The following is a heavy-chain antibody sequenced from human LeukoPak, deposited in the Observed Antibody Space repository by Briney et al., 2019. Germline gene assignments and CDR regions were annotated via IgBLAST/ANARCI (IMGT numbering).Heavy chain of an antibody. Sequence: ASVKVSCKASGGTFSSYAISWVRQAPGQGLEWMGGVIPIFGTANYAQKFQGRVTITADESTSTAYMELSSLRSEDTAVYYCARSGYDFRSGYHNWGQGTLVTVSS. V-gene: IGHV1-69*13. J-gene: IGHJ4*02. CDR3: ARSGYDFRSGYHN. CDR2: VIPIFGTA. D-gene: IGHD3-3*01. CDR1: GGTFSSYA.